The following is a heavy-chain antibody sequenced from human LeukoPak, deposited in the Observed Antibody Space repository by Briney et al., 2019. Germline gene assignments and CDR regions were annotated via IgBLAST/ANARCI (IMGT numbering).Heavy chain of an antibody. D-gene: IGHD3-3*01. V-gene: IGHV1-69*05. J-gene: IGHJ4*02. CDR3: ASDSHVFWRGFDY. CDR1: GGTFSSYA. CDR2: TIPIFGTA. Sequence: SVKVSCKASGGTFSSYAISWVRQPPGQGLEWMGGTIPIFGTANYAQKFQGGVTITTDESSSTAYMELSSLRSEDTAVYYCASDSHVFWRGFDYWGQGTLVTVSS.